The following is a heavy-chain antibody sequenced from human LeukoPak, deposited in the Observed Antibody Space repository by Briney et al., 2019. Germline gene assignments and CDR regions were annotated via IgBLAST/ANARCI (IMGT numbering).Heavy chain of an antibody. CDR2: INHSGST. J-gene: IGHJ5*02. CDR3: ARSGDILTGYRPHNWFDP. Sequence: SETLSLTCAVYGGSFSGYYWSWIRQPPGKGLEWIGEINHSGSTNYNPSLKSRVTISVDTSKNQFSLKLSSVTAADTAVYYCARSGDILTGYRPHNWFDPWGQGTLVTVSS. D-gene: IGHD3-9*01. V-gene: IGHV4-34*01. CDR1: GGSFSGYY.